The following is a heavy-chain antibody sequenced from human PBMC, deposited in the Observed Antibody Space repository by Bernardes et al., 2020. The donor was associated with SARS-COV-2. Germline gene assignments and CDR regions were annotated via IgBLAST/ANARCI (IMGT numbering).Heavy chain of an antibody. Sequence: ASVKVSCKASGYTFTSYGISWVRQAPGQGLEWMGWISVYNGNTNYAQKLQGRVTMTTDTSTSTAYMELRSLRSDDTAVYYCARDFQIVARTRYYYYGMDVWGQGTTVTVSS. J-gene: IGHJ6*02. CDR2: ISVYNGNT. CDR1: GYTFTSYG. D-gene: IGHD2-15*01. CDR3: ARDFQIVARTRYYYYGMDV. V-gene: IGHV1-18*01.